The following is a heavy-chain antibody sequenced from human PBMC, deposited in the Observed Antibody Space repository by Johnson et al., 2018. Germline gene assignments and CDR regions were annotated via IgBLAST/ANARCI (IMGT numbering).Heavy chain of an antibody. CDR2: LSYDGTLK. Sequence: QVQLVQSGGGVVQPGRSLRLSCVASGFIFNTFAMHWVRQAPGKGLEWVATLSYDGTLKYYTDSVKGRFTISRDNSPNTLWLQMDSLRAEDTAMYYCSRGRIAAAGMAQYFQHWGQGTLVTVSS. CDR3: SRGRIAAAGMAQYFQH. V-gene: IGHV3-30*14. CDR1: GFIFNTFA. J-gene: IGHJ1*01. D-gene: IGHD6-13*01.